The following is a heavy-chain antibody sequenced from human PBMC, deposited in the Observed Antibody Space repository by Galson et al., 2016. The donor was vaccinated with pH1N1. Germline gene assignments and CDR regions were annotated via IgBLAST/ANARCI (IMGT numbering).Heavy chain of an antibody. Sequence: SLRLSCAGSGISLSSSWMTWVRQAPGKGLEWVANIRGDGTQIHYVDSVKGRFTISRDNAKNSLFLQMNDLRAEDTAVYYCARDFSPSRYHDGTFSYDAFDIWGQGTMVTVSS. CDR3: ARDFSPSRYHDGTFSYDAFDI. D-gene: IGHD3-16*02. J-gene: IGHJ3*02. CDR2: IRGDGTQI. CDR1: GISLSSSW. V-gene: IGHV3-7*01.